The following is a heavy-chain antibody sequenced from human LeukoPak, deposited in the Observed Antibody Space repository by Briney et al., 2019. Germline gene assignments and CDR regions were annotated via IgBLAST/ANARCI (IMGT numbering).Heavy chain of an antibody. Sequence: PSETLSLTCVVYGGSFSGYYWSWIRQPPGKGLEWIASIYYSGSTYYNPSLKSRVTISVDTSKNQLSLKLSSLTAADTAVYYCARHEYSGSYYGLSWFDPWGQGTLVTVSS. J-gene: IGHJ5*02. V-gene: IGHV4-34*01. CDR3: ARHEYSGSYYGLSWFDP. CDR1: GGSFSGYY. D-gene: IGHD1-26*01. CDR2: IYYSGST.